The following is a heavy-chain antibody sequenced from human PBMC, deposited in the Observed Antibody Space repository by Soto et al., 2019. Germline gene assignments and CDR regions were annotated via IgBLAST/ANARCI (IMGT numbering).Heavy chain of an antibody. CDR2: IKQDGSEK. V-gene: IGHV3-7*01. CDR3: ARGVHGDRS. D-gene: IGHD4-17*01. J-gene: IGHJ4*02. Sequence: EVQLVESGGGLVQPGGSLRLSCAASGFTISSYWMNWVRQAPGKGLEWVANIKQDGSEKYYVDSVKGRFTISRDNAKNSLFLQMNSLRVEDTAVYYCARGVHGDRSWGQGTLVTVSS. CDR1: GFTISSYW.